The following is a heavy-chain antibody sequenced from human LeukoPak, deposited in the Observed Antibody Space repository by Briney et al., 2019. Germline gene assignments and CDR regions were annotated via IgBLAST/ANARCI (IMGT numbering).Heavy chain of an antibody. CDR1: GGSISSGGYY. CDR3: ARPRRESSSSPFCAFDI. J-gene: IGHJ3*02. Sequence: SQTLSLTCTVSGGSISSGGYYWSWIRQTPGRGLEWIGYIYHSGSTYYNPSLKSRVTISVDRSKNQFSLKLSSVTAADTAVYYCARPRRESSSSPFCAFDIWGQGTMVTVSS. CDR2: IYHSGST. D-gene: IGHD6-6*01. V-gene: IGHV4-30-2*01.